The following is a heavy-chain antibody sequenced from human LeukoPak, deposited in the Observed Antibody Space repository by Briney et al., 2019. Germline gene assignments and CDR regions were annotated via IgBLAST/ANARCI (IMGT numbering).Heavy chain of an antibody. V-gene: IGHV1-2*02. CDR3: ARYDIMSGGQFDP. Sequence: ASVKVSRKASGYTFTGYYMHLVRQAPAQGLEWMGWINPNSGGTNYAQKFQGRVTMTRDSSISTAYMELSRLRSDDTAVYYCARYDIMSGGQFDPWGQGTLVTVSS. CDR1: GYTFTGYY. CDR2: INPNSGGT. J-gene: IGHJ5*02. D-gene: IGHD3-22*01.